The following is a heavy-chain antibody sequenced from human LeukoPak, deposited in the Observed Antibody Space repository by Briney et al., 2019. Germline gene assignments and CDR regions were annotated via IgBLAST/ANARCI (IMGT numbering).Heavy chain of an antibody. CDR3: ARTYDYIWGSFRSHSFDS. V-gene: IGHV4-39*01. CDR2: LYCGSA. D-gene: IGHD3-16*02. CDR1: GGSISSNNYY. J-gene: IGHJ4*02. Sequence: SETLSLTCTVSGGSISSNNYYWGWIRQPPGKGLEWIGSLYCGSAYYNPSLKSRVTISVDASKNQFSLKLSSVTAADTGVYYCARTYDYIWGSFRSHSFDSWGQGTLVTVSS.